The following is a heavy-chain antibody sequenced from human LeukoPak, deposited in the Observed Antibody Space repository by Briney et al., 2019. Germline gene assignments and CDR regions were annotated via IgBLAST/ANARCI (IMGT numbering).Heavy chain of an antibody. D-gene: IGHD3-10*01. J-gene: IGHJ4*02. Sequence: PSETLSLTCTVSGGSITSYDWSWIRQPAGKGLEWIGRFYTSGSTNYNPSLKSRVTMSLDTSKNQFSLKLSFVTAADTAVYYCARVRGYKKDYWGQGTLVTVSS. V-gene: IGHV4-4*07. CDR3: ARVRGYKKDY. CDR2: FYTSGST. CDR1: GGSITSYD.